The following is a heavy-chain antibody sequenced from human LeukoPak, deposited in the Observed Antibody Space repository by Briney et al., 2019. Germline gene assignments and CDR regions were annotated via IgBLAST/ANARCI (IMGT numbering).Heavy chain of an antibody. J-gene: IGHJ6*03. CDR2: IYYSGST. CDR1: GGSIRSYY. CDR3: AREQLNAPYYYYYMDV. D-gene: IGHD6-13*01. Sequence: SETLSLTCTVSGGSIRSYYWSWIRQPPGKGLEWIAYIYYSGSTNYNPSLKSRVTISVDTSKNQFSLKLSSVTAADTAVYYCAREQLNAPYYYYYMDVWGKGTTVTVSS. V-gene: IGHV4-59*01.